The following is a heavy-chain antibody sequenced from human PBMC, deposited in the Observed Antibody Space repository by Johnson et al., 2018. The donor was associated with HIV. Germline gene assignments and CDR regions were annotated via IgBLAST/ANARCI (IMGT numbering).Heavy chain of an antibody. CDR3: ARDRSGNDAFDI. D-gene: IGHD1-26*01. CDR2: ISWNSGSI. J-gene: IGHJ3*02. CDR1: GFTFDDYA. V-gene: IGHV3-9*01. Sequence: VQLVESGGGLVQPGRSLRLSCAASGFTFDDYAMHWVRQPPGKGLEWVSGISWNSGSIGYADSVKGRFTISRDNSKNTLYLQMNSLRAEDTAVYYCARDRSGNDAFDIWGQGTMVTVSS.